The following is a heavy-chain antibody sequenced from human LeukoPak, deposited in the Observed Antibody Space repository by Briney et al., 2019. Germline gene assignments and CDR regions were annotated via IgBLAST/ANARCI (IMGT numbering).Heavy chain of an antibody. Sequence: SETLSLTCAVYGGSFSGYYWSWIRQPPGKGLEWIGEINHSGSTNYNPSLKSRVTISVDTSKNQFSLKLSSVTAADTAVYYCARGRLRDGGNYYYGIDLWG. J-gene: IGHJ6*02. CDR3: ARGRLRDGGNYYYGIDL. CDR2: INHSGST. V-gene: IGHV4-34*01. CDR1: GGSFSGYY. D-gene: IGHD4-23*01.